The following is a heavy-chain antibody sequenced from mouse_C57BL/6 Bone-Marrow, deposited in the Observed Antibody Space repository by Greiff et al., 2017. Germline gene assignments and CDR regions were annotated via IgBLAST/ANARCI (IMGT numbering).Heavy chain of an antibody. D-gene: IGHD2-4*01. J-gene: IGHJ1*03. CDR3: ARRDYDESRYFDV. V-gene: IGHV1-85*01. CDR1: GYTFTSYD. CDR2: IYPRDGST. Sequence: QVQLQQSGPELVKPGASVKLSCKASGYTFTSYDINWVKQRPGQGLEWIGWIYPRDGSTKYNEKFKGKATLTVDTSSSTAYMELHSLTSADSAVYFCARRDYDESRYFDVWGTGTTVTVSS.